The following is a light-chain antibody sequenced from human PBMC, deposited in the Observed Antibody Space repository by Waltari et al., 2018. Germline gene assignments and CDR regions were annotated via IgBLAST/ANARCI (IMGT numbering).Light chain of an antibody. V-gene: IGKV4-1*01. CDR2: WAS. CDR1: QTLLYSSNNKNY. Sequence: DIVMTQYPDSLAVSLGERAPINCKSSQTLLYSSNNKNYVAWYQQKLVQPPKLLIYWASTRESGVPDRFSGSGSGTDLTRTISSLQAEDVAVYYCQQSYSTPWTFGQGTKLEIK. J-gene: IGKJ2*02. CDR3: QQSYSTPWT.